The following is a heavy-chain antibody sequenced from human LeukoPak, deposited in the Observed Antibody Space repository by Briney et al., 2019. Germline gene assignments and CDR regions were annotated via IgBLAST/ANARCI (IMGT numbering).Heavy chain of an antibody. CDR1: GGSISSYY. CDR3: ARATFSSSSMVSWFDP. D-gene: IGHD6-6*01. V-gene: IGHV4-4*07. J-gene: IGHJ5*02. CDR2: IYTSGST. Sequence: KTSETLSLTCTVSGGSISSYYWSWIRQPTGKGLEWIGRIYTSGSTNYNPSLKSRVTMSVDTSKNQFSLKLSSVTAADTAVYYCARATFSSSSMVSWFDPWGQGTLVTVSS.